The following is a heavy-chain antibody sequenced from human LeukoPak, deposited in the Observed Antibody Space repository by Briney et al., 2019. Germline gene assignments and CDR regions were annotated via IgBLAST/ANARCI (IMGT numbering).Heavy chain of an antibody. CDR3: AREYPDEGDGWGC. V-gene: IGHV3-48*03. J-gene: IGHJ4*02. Sequence: SGGSQRLSCAPSGFTFRSYETNWVRHARGGGREWVSYISSSGSRMFYADSVKGRFTISRDNARNSLYLQMNSLTAADTAVYYCAREYPDEGDGWGCWGQGTLVTVSS. CDR2: ISSSGSRM. CDR1: GFTFRSYE. D-gene: IGHD3-16*01.